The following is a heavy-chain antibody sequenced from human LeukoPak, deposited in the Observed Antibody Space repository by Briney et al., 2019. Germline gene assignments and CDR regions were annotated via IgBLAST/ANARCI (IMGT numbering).Heavy chain of an antibody. CDR2: ISWNSGTI. CDR3: AKDNRRHYTSGPNPDSLH. CDR1: GFIFNNYA. V-gene: IGHV3-9*01. J-gene: IGHJ4*02. Sequence: GMSLRLSCAGSGFIFNNYAMHWVRQPPGKGLEWVSGISWNSGTIDYADSVRGRFTISRDNAKNSLYLQMDSLRVEDTAFYYCAKDNRRHYTSGPNPDSLHWGQGALVTLSS. D-gene: IGHD6-19*01.